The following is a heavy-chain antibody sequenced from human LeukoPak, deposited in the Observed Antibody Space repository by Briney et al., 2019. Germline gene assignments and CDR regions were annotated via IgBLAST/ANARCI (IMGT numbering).Heavy chain of an antibody. D-gene: IGHD3-10*01. V-gene: IGHV3-74*01. CDR1: GFTFSSYW. CDR3: ARVGDYGSGFDF. CDR2: FLSDGSRT. Sequence: HPGGSLRLSCAASGFTFSSYWMHWVRQGPGKGLVWVSRFLSDGSRTTYADSVKGRFTISGDNAKNTLYLQRNSLRAEDTAVYYCARVGDYGSGFDFWGQGTLVAVSS. J-gene: IGHJ4*02.